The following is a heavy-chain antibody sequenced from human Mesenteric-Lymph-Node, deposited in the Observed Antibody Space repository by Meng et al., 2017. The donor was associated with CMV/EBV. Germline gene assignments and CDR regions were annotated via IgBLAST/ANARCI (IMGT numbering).Heavy chain of an antibody. Sequence: ASVKVSCKASGYTFTGYSIYWVRQAPGQGLEWMGWIDANSGGTNYAQKFQGRVTMTRDTSISTSYMELSSLTSDDTAVYYCARGGQYHLLVDYWPQVPLVPVSS. CDR1: GYTFTGYS. CDR2: IDANSGGT. CDR3: ARGGQYHLLVDY. D-gene: IGHD2-2*01. J-gene: IGHJ4*02. V-gene: IGHV1-2*02.